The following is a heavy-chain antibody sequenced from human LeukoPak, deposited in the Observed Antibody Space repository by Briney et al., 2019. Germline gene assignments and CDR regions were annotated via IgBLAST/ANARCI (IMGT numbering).Heavy chain of an antibody. J-gene: IGHJ6*02. CDR1: GFTFSSYW. CDR3: ARDIFVVVPAAMPDYYYYYGMDV. CDR2: INSDGSST. Sequence: PGGSLRLSCAASGFTFSSYWMHWVRQAPGKGLVWVSRINSDGSSTSYADSVKGRFTISRDNAKNTLYLQMNSLRAEDTAVYYCARDIFVVVPAAMPDYYYYYGMDVWGQGTTVTVSS. V-gene: IGHV3-74*01. D-gene: IGHD2-2*01.